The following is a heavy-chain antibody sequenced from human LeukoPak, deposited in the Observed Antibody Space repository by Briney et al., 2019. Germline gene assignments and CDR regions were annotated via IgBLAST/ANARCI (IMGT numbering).Heavy chain of an antibody. CDR3: AREGETADQYHDYAYFDY. CDR1: GFTVSSNY. D-gene: IGHD3-16*01. Sequence: LSGGSLRLSCAASGFTVSSNYMSWVRQAPGKGLEWVSVIYSGGSTYYADSVKGRFTISRDNSKNTLYLQMNSLRAEDTAVYYCAREGETADQYHDYAYFDYWGQGTLVTVSS. CDR2: IYSGGST. J-gene: IGHJ4*02. V-gene: IGHV3-53*01.